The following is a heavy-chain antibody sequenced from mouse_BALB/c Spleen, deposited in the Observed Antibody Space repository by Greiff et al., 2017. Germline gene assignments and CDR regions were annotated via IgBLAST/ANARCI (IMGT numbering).Heavy chain of an antibody. Sequence: EVQVVESGGGLVKPGGSLKLSCAASGFTFSSYAMSWVRQTPEKRLEWVASISSGGSTYYPDSVKGRFTISRDNARNILYLQMSSLRSEDTAMYYCANYYGSSYGGYAMDYWGQGTSVTVSS. CDR1: GFTFSSYA. J-gene: IGHJ4*01. V-gene: IGHV5-6-5*01. CDR3: ANYYGSSYGGYAMDY. CDR2: ISSGGST. D-gene: IGHD1-1*01.